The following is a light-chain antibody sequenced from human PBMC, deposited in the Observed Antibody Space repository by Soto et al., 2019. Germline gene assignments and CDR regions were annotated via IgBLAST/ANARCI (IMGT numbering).Light chain of an antibody. CDR2: AAS. CDR1: QSVSNY. Sequence: EIVLTQSPATLSLSPGERATLSCRASQSVSNYLAWYQQKPGQAPRLLIYAASNRATGIPARFSGSGSRTDFTLTISSLAPEDFAVYYCQQRSNWPFTFGPRTKVDIK. V-gene: IGKV3-11*01. J-gene: IGKJ3*01. CDR3: QQRSNWPFT.